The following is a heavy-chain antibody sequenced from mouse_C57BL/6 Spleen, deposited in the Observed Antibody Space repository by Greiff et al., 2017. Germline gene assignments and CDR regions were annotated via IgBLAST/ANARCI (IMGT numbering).Heavy chain of an antibody. J-gene: IGHJ1*03. V-gene: IGHV14-2*01. Sequence: VQLHQSGAELVKPGASVKLSCTASGFNIKDYYMHWVKQRTEQGLEWIGRIDPEDGETKYAPKFQGKATITADTSSNTAYLQLSSLTSEDTAVYYCARGLYYYGSSWYFDVWGTGTTVTVSS. D-gene: IGHD1-1*01. CDR3: ARGLYYYGSSWYFDV. CDR1: GFNIKDYY. CDR2: IDPEDGET.